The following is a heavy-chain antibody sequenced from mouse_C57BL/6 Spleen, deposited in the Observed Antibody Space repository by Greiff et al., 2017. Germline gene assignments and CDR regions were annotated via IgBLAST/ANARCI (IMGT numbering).Heavy chain of an antibody. V-gene: IGHV1-82*01. CDR2: IYPGDGDT. D-gene: IGHD2-4*01. Sequence: QVQLQQSGPELVKPGASVKISCKASGYAFSSSWMNWVKQRPGKGLEWIGRIYPGDGDTNYNGKFKGKATLTADKSSSTAYMQLSSLTSEDSAVYFCARDGDYDVAWFAYWGQGTLVTVSA. CDR3: ARDGDYDVAWFAY. CDR1: GYAFSSSW. J-gene: IGHJ3*01.